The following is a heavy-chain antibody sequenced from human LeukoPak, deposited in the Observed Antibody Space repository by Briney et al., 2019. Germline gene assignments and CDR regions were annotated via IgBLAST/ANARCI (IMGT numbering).Heavy chain of an antibody. V-gene: IGHV3-53*01. CDR1: GFTVSSNY. CDR2: IYSGGST. J-gene: IGHJ4*02. CDR3: ARDPYCSSTSCSDY. D-gene: IGHD2-2*01. Sequence: GGSLRLSCAASGFTVSSNYMSWVRQAPGKGLEWVSVIYSGGSTYYADSVKGRFTISRDNSKNTLYLQMNSLRAEDTAVYYCARDPYCSSTSCSDYWGQGTLVTVSS.